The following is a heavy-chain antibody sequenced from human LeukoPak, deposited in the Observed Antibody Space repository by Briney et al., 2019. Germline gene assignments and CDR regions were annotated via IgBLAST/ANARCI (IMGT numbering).Heavy chain of an antibody. V-gene: IGHV1-69*05. CDR3: ARDRIKYDSSGYYEN. D-gene: IGHD3-22*01. CDR1: GGTFSSYA. CDR2: IIPIFGTA. J-gene: IGHJ4*02. Sequence: SGKVSCKASGGTFSSYAISWVRQAPGQGLEWMGRIIPIFGTANYAQKFQGRVTITTDESTSTAYMELSGLRSEDTAVYYCARDRIKYDSSGYYENWGQGTLVTVSS.